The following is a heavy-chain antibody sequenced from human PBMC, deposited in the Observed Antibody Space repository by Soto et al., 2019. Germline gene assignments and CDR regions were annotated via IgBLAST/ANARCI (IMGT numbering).Heavy chain of an antibody. J-gene: IGHJ6*02. CDR2: SIPIFGTA. CDR1: GGTFSSYT. Sequence: QVQLVQSGAEVKKPGSSVKVSCKASGGTFSSYTITWVRQAPGQGLEWMGGSIPIFGTAYYAQKFQGIVTITADESTSTGYMELSSLRSADTAVYYCAREGGSGCYRCYAMYVWGQGTTVTVSS. V-gene: IGHV1-69*12. CDR3: AREGGSGCYRCYAMYV. D-gene: IGHD3-10*01.